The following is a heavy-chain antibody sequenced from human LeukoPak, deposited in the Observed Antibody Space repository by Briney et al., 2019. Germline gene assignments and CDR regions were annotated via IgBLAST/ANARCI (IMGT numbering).Heavy chain of an antibody. D-gene: IGHD3-10*01. J-gene: IGHJ4*02. CDR2: ISPIFGTA. CDR3: ARYYGSGSYDY. Sequence: SVKVSCKASGGTFSSYAISWVRQAPGQGLEWMGGISPIFGTANYAQKFQGRVTVTADESTSTDYMELSSLRSEDTAVYYCARYYGSGSYDYWGQGTLVTVSS. CDR1: GGTFSSYA. V-gene: IGHV1-69*01.